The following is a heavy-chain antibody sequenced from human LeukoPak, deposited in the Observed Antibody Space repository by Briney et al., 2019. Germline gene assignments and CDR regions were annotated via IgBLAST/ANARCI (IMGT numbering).Heavy chain of an antibody. V-gene: IGHV3-23*01. CDR3: AKDGGLWVSAHWGDS. CDR2: ITTSDGNT. CDR1: GFTVNSNY. J-gene: IGHJ4*02. D-gene: IGHD7-27*01. Sequence: HPGGSLRLSCAASGFTVNSNYMNWVRQAPGKGLEWVSTITTSDGNTYYADSVKGRFTASRDNSKNTLYLQMNSLRAEDTAVYYCAKDGGLWVSAHWGDSWGRGTLVTVSS.